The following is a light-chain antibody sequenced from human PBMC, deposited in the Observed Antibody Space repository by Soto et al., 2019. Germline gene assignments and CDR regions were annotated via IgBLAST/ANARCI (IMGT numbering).Light chain of an antibody. CDR1: QSIGTW. CDR2: DAS. V-gene: IGKV1-5*01. CDR3: QQYDTYSWT. Sequence: GDTVTITCRASQSIGTWLAWYRQKPGKAPKVLVFDASSLESEVPSRFSGSGSGTEFTLTISSLQPDDFATYYCQQYDTYSWTFGQGTKVDIK. J-gene: IGKJ1*01.